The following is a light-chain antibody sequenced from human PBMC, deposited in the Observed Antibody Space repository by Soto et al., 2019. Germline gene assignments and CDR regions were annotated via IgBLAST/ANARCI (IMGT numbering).Light chain of an antibody. CDR1: QGISSY. J-gene: IGKJ1*01. Sequence: MQLTQSPSSLSASVGDRVTITCRASQGISSYLGWYQQKPGKAPQLLIYAASTLQSGVPSRFSGSGSGTEFTLTISRLQPEDLATYFCQQLNSYSSWTFGQGTRVDIK. V-gene: IGKV1-9*01. CDR3: QQLNSYSSWT. CDR2: AAS.